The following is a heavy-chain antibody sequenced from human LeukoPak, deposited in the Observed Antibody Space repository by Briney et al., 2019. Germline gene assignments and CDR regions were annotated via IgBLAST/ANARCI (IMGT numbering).Heavy chain of an antibody. CDR2: IYYSGST. Sequence: SETLSLTCTVCGGLISSYYWSWTRRPPGKGREWIRYIYYSGSTNYNPSLKSRVTISVDTSKNQFSLKLSSVTAADTAVYYCARDRGYGDSWDFDLWGRGTLVTVSS. CDR1: GGLISSYY. CDR3: ARDRGYGDSWDFDL. V-gene: IGHV4-59*01. D-gene: IGHD4-17*01. J-gene: IGHJ2*01.